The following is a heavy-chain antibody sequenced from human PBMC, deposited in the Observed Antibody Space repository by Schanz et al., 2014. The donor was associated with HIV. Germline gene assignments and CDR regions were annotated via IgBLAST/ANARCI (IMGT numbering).Heavy chain of an antibody. J-gene: IGHJ4*02. CDR1: GFTFSNYA. V-gene: IGHV3-23*04. CDR3: VRSGHLRSDPFDY. CDR2: VSGGGGRT. D-gene: IGHD3-16*01. Sequence: EVQLVESGGGLVQPGGSLRLSCAASGFTFSNYALNWVRQAPGKGLQWVSSVSGGGGRTYSADSVKGRFSIFRDNSRVYLQMNSLRAEDTAVYYCVRSGHLRSDPFDYWGQGALVSVSS.